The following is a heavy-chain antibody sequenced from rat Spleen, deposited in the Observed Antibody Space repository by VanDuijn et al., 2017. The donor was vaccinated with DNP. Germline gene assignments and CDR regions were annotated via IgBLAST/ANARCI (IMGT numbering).Heavy chain of an antibody. Sequence: EVQLQESGPGLVKPSQSLSLTCSVTAYSITTNYWGWIRKFPGNKMEWVGHISYSGGTSYNPSLKSRISITRDTSKNQFFLQVNSVTTEDTATYYCARSRGAMDAWGQGTSVTVSS. CDR1: AYSITTNY. CDR3: ARSRGAMDA. V-gene: IGHV3-1*01. D-gene: IGHD1-11*01. CDR2: ISYSGGT. J-gene: IGHJ4*01.